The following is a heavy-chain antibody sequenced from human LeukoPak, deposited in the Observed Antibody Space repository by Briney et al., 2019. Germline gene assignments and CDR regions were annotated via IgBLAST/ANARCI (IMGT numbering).Heavy chain of an antibody. J-gene: IGHJ4*02. V-gene: IGHV1-2*02. D-gene: IGHD1-26*01. Sequence: ASVKVSCKASGYTFTGYYMHWVRQAPGQGLEWMGWINPNSGGTNYAQKFQGRVTMTRDTAISTAYMELSRLRSDDTAVYYCARSGSYSPASIDYWGQGTLVTVSS. CDR2: INPNSGGT. CDR1: GYTFTGYY. CDR3: ARSGSYSPASIDY.